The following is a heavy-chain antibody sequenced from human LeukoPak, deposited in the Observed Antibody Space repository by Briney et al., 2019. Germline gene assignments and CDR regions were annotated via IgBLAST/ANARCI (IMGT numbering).Heavy chain of an antibody. V-gene: IGHV3-53*01. J-gene: IGHJ3*02. CDR2: IYSGGST. D-gene: IGHD3-16*01. Sequence: GVLRLSCAASGFTVSSNYMSWVRQAPGKGLEWVSVIYSGGSTYYADSVKGRFTISRDNSKNTLYLQMNSLRAEDTAVYYCARTGDMGVFDAFDIWGQGTMVTVSS. CDR1: GFTVSSNY. CDR3: ARTGDMGVFDAFDI.